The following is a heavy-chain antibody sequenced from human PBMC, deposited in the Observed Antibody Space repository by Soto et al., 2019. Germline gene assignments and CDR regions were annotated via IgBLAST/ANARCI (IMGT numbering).Heavy chain of an antibody. D-gene: IGHD3-3*01. J-gene: IGHJ6*02. CDR2: MYYSGST. CDR1: GGSITTGGYY. CDR3: ARVTKLRPTQGNPDNYYGMDV. V-gene: IGHV4-61*08. Sequence: PSETLSLTCTVSGGSITTGGYYWSWIRQLPGKGLERIGYMYYSGSTDYNPALKSRVTISVDTSTSQFSLKLSSVTAADTAVYYCARVTKLRPTQGNPDNYYGMDVWGQGTTVTVSS.